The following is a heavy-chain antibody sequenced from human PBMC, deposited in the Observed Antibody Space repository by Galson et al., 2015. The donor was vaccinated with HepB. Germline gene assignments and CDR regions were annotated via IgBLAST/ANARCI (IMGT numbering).Heavy chain of an antibody. CDR1: GFTVSTNY. CDR2: IYAGGTT. J-gene: IGHJ4*02. V-gene: IGHV3-66*01. CDR3: ARDPRSIRGTRRFHFDY. D-gene: IGHD3-16*01. Sequence: SLRLSCAASGFTVSTNYMNWVRQAPGKGLEWVSVIYAGGTTYYADSVKGRFTTSRDSSKNTLYLHMTSLRVEDTAVYYCARDPRSIRGTRRFHFDYWGQGNLVTVYS.